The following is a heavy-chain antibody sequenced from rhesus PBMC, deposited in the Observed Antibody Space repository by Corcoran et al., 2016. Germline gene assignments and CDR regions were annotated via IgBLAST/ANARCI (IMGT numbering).Heavy chain of an antibody. CDR3: ARVGTNDY. CDR2: INGNSGST. V-gene: IGHV4-80*01. J-gene: IGHJ4*01. D-gene: IGHD7-45*01. Sequence: VQLQESGPGLVKPSETLFLTCTVSGASMSSNWGRRTRRPPGKGLEWIGEINGNSGSTNYNPSLNSRVTISKDASNNQFSLKLSSVTAADTAVYYCARVGTNDYWGQGVLVTVSS. CDR1: GASMSSNW.